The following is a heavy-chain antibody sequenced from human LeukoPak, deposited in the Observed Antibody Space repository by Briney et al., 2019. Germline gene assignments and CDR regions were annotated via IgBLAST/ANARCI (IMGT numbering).Heavy chain of an antibody. CDR3: ARGRQVRFGELSGNWFDP. V-gene: IGHV4-34*01. J-gene: IGHJ5*02. CDR1: GGSFSGYY. D-gene: IGHD3-10*01. CDR2: INHSGST. Sequence: SETLSLTCAVYGGSFSGYYWSWIRQPPGKGLGWIGEINHSGSTNYNPSLKSRVTISVDTSKNQFSLKLSSVTAADTAVYYCARGRQVRFGELSGNWFDPWGQGTLVTVSS.